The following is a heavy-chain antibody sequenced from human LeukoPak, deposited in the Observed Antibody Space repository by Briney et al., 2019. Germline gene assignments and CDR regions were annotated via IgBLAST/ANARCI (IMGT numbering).Heavy chain of an antibody. CDR3: ARDSPLPSSTAVAGGFDY. Sequence: ASVKVSCKASGYTFTSYGIRWVRQAPGQGLEWMGWISAYNGNTNYAQKLQGRVTMTTDTSTSTAYMELRSLRSDDTAVYYCARDSPLPSSTAVAGGFDYWGQGTLVTVSS. D-gene: IGHD6-19*01. V-gene: IGHV1-18*01. CDR2: ISAYNGNT. CDR1: GYTFTSYG. J-gene: IGHJ4*02.